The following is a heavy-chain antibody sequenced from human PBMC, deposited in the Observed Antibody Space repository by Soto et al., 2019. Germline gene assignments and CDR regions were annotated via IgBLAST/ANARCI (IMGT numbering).Heavy chain of an antibody. J-gene: IGHJ6*03. CDR3: ARGDGNYYYVDV. CDR1: GGSISSYY. V-gene: IGHV4-59*01. CDR2: IYYSGST. Sequence: PSETLSLTCTVSGGSISSYYWSWIRQPPGKGLEWIGYIYYSGSTNYNPSLKSRVTISVDTSKNQFSLKLSSVTAADTAVYYCARGDGNYYYVDVWGKGTTVTVSS.